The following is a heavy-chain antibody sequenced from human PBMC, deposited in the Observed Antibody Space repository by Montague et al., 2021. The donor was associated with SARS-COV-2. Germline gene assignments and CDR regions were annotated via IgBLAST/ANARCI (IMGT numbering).Heavy chain of an antibody. V-gene: IGHV4-34*01. J-gene: IGHJ4*02. Sequence: SETLSLTCAVYRGSFHIFSWGWIRQSPEKGLEWIGEIDHRGNTNYNPSLKSRVTTSVDTSKNQFSLNLTSVTAADTAIYYCARGTRVVGITPGFRYWGQGTQVAVSS. CDR3: ARGTRVVGITPGFRY. CDR2: IDHRGNT. D-gene: IGHD2-21*01. CDR1: RGSFHIFS.